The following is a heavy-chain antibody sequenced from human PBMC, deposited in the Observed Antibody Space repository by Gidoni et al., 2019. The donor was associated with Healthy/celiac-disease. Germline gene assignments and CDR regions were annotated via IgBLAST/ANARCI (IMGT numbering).Heavy chain of an antibody. J-gene: IGHJ6*02. V-gene: IGHV3-30*18. Sequence: QVQLVESGGGVVQPGRYLRLSCAASGFTFSSCGMPWVRQAPGKGLEWVAVISYDGSNKYYADSVKGRFTISRDNSKNTLYLQMNSLRAEDTAVYYCAKDEWLFWSGYWGAYYYGMDVWGQGTTVTVSS. CDR1: GFTFSSCG. D-gene: IGHD3-3*01. CDR3: AKDEWLFWSGYWGAYYYGMDV. CDR2: ISYDGSNK.